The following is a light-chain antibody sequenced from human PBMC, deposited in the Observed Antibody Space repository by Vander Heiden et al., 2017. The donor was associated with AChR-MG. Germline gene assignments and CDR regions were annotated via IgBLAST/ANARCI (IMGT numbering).Light chain of an antibody. CDR1: QGISVW. CDR3: QQYYSYTWT. CDR2: DAS. J-gene: IGKJ1*01. Sequence: DIQTTQSPSTLSASVGDRVSITCRASQGISVWLGWYQQKPGKAPKLLIYDASTLESGVTSRFSGSGSGTEFTLTISSLQPDDFATYYCQQYYSYTWTFGQGTKVEI. V-gene: IGKV1-5*01.